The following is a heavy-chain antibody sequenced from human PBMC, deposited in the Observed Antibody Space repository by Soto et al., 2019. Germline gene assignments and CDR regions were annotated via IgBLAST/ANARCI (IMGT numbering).Heavy chain of an antibody. Sequence: ASVKVSCKASGYTFTSYYMHWVRQAPGQGLEWMGIINPSGGSTSYAQKFQGRVTMTRDTSTSTVYMELSSLRSEDTAVYYCARDIIVVVPADYYYYGMDVWGQGTTATVSS. CDR1: GYTFTSYY. CDR2: INPSGGST. V-gene: IGHV1-46*01. J-gene: IGHJ6*02. CDR3: ARDIIVVVPADYYYYGMDV. D-gene: IGHD2-2*01.